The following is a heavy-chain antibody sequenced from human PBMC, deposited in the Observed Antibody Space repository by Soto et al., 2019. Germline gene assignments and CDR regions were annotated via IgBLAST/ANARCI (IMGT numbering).Heavy chain of an antibody. J-gene: IGHJ5*02. CDR2: TYFRSKWYN. CDR1: GDSVSSKTAA. Sequence: SQTLSLTCAISGDSVSSKTAAWNWIRQSPSRGLEWLGRTYFRSKWYNDYAITVKRRITINPDTSKNKYSLLLNSVTPEDTAVYYCARVSFDHFVHWFDPWGQGTLVTVSS. D-gene: IGHD3-9*01. V-gene: IGHV6-1*01. CDR3: ARVSFDHFVHWFDP.